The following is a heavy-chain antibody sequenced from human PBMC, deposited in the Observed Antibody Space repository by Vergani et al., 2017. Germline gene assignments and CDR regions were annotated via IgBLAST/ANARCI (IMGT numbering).Heavy chain of an antibody. CDR2: IYYSGST. CDR3: ARPASGAAAGTGWFDP. J-gene: IGHJ5*02. Sequence: QVQLQESGPGLVKPSETLSLTCTVSGGSISSYYWSWIRQPPGKGLEWIGYIYYSGSTNYNPSLKSRVTISVDTSKNQFSLKLSSVTAADTAVYYCARPASGAAAGTGWFDPWGQGTLVTVSS. D-gene: IGHD6-13*01. CDR1: GGSISSYY. V-gene: IGHV4-59*01.